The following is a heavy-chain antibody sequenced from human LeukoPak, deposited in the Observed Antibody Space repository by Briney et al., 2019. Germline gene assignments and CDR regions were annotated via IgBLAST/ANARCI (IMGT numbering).Heavy chain of an antibody. CDR1: GFTFSSSA. V-gene: IGHV3-30*04. D-gene: IGHD3-3*01. CDR2: ISYDGSDK. CDR3: ARDYDFWSGYTPLNWFDP. J-gene: IGHJ5*02. Sequence: PGGSLRLSCAASGFTFSSSAMHWVRQAPGKGLEWVAVISYDGSDKYYADSVKGRFTISRDNSKNTLYVQMNSLRVEDTAVYYCARDYDFWSGYTPLNWFDPWGQGTLVTVSS.